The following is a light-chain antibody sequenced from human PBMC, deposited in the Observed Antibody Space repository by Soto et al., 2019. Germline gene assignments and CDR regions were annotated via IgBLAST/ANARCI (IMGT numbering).Light chain of an antibody. CDR3: QQYNNWPPFT. CDR1: QNVNSN. J-gene: IGKJ3*01. Sequence: EIVMTQSPATLSVSPGERATLSCRASQNVNSNLAWYQQKPGQAPRLLIYGASTRATGIPARFSGSGSGTEFTLTISSLQSEDFAVYYCQQYNNWPPFTFGPGTKVDI. V-gene: IGKV3-15*01. CDR2: GAS.